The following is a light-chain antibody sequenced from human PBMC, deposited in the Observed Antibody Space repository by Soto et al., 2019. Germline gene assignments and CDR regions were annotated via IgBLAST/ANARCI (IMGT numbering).Light chain of an antibody. J-gene: IGKJ3*01. CDR2: DAS. V-gene: IGKV1-13*02. Sequence: AIQLTQSPSSLSASVGDRVTITCRASQGISSALAWYQQKPGKAPKLLIYDASSLESGVPSRLSGSGSGTDFTLTISSLQPEDFATYYCQQFNSYSFTFGPGTKVDIK. CDR1: QGISSA. CDR3: QQFNSYSFT.